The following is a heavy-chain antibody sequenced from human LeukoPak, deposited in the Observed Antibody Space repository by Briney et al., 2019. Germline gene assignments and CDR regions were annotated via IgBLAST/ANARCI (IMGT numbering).Heavy chain of an antibody. CDR3: ARLYYYDSSGMDV. V-gene: IGHV4-59*08. CDR1: GGSISSYY. D-gene: IGHD3-22*01. CDR2: IYYSGST. Sequence: SETLSLTCPVSGGSISSYYWSWIRQPPGKGLEWIGYIYYSGSTNYNPSLKSRVTISVDTSKNQFSLKLSSVTAADTAVYYCARLYYYDSSGMDVWGQGTTVTVSS. J-gene: IGHJ6*02.